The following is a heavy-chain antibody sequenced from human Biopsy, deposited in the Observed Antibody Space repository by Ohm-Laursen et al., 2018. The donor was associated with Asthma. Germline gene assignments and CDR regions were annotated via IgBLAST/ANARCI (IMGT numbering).Heavy chain of an antibody. CDR2: ISGSGGST. V-gene: IGHV3-23*01. J-gene: IGHJ4*02. Sequence: GSLRLSCTATGFTFSSYAMSWVRQAPGKGLEWVSAISGSGGSTYYADSVKGRFTISRDNSKNTLYLQMNSLRAEDTAVYYCAREGIAVAHFDYWGQGTLVTVSS. D-gene: IGHD6-19*01. CDR3: AREGIAVAHFDY. CDR1: GFTFSSYA.